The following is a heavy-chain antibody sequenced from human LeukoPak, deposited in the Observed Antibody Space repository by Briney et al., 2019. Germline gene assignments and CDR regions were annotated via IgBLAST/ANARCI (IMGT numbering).Heavy chain of an antibody. J-gene: IGHJ4*02. D-gene: IGHD3-10*01. CDR2: ISGSGGST. CDR3: AREVDYGSGSYVY. Sequence: PGGTLRLSCAASGFTFSSYGMSWVRQAPGKGLEWVSAISGSGGSTYYADSVKGRFTISRDNAKNSLYLQMNSLRAEDTAVYYCAREVDYGSGSYVYWGQGTLVTVSS. CDR1: GFTFSSYG. V-gene: IGHV3-23*01.